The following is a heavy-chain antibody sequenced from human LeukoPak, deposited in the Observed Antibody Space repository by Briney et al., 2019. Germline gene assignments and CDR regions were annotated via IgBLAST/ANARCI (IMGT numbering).Heavy chain of an antibody. CDR2: INHSGST. Sequence: SETLSLTCAVYGGSFSGCYWSWIRQPPGKGLEWIGEINHSGSTNYNPSLKSRVTISVDTSKNQFSLKLSSVTAADTAVYYCARGYDYVWGSYLPPFGYWGQGTLVTVSS. CDR1: GGSFSGCY. V-gene: IGHV4-34*01. CDR3: ARGYDYVWGSYLPPFGY. J-gene: IGHJ4*02. D-gene: IGHD3-16*02.